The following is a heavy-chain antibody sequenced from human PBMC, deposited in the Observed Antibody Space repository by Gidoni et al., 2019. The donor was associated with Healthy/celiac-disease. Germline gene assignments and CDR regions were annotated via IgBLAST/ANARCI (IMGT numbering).Heavy chain of an antibody. CDR2: IYPGDSDT. D-gene: IGHD1-26*01. J-gene: IGHJ4*02. Sequence: EVQLVQSGAEVKKPGESRKISCKGSGDSFTSYWIGWVRQMPGKGLEWMGIIYPGDSDTRYSPSFQGQVTISADKSISTAYLQWSSLKASDTAMYYCARQGGSYSRPPTFDYWGQGTLVTVSS. CDR3: ARQGGSYSRPPTFDY. V-gene: IGHV5-51*01. CDR1: GDSFTSYW.